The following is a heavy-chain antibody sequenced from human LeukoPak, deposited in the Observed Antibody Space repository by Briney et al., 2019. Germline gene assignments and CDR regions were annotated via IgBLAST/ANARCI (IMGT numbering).Heavy chain of an antibody. CDR3: ARGGQWLVYRNWFDP. CDR1: GYTFTSYS. J-gene: IGHJ5*02. D-gene: IGHD6-19*01. V-gene: IGHV1-18*01. Sequence: ASVKVSCKASGYTFTSYSISWVRQAPGQGLEWMGWISAYNGNTNYAQKLQGRVTMTTDTSTSTAYMELRSLRSDDTAVYYCARGGQWLVYRNWFDPWGQGTLVTVSS. CDR2: ISAYNGNT.